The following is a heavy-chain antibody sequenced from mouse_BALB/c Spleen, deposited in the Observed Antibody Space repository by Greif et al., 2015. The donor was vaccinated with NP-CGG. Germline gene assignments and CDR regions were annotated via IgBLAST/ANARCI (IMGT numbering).Heavy chain of an antibody. CDR2: LYPGSGNT. J-gene: IGHJ4*01. CDR1: GYTFTDYY. CDR3: ARRTGTEAMHD. D-gene: IGHD3-3*01. Sequence: VVESGPELVKPGASVKISCKASGYTFTDYYINWVKQKPGQGLEWIGWLYPGSGNTKYNEKFKGKATLTVDTSSSTAYMQLSSLTSEDTAVYFCARRTGTEAMHDWGQGTSVTVSS. V-gene: IGHV1-84*02.